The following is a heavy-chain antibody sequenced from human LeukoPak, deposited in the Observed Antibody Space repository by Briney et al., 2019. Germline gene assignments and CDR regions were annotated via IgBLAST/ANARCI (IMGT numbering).Heavy chain of an antibody. CDR2: IYYSGST. D-gene: IGHD2-2*01. Sequence: PSETLSLTCTVSGGSISSYYWSWIRQPPGKGLEWIGYIYYSGSTYYNPSLKSRVTISVDTSKNQFSLKLSSVTATDTAVYYCASCSSTSSSDAFDIWGQGTMVTVSS. V-gene: IGHV4-59*06. CDR1: GGSISSYY. CDR3: ASCSSTSSSDAFDI. J-gene: IGHJ3*02.